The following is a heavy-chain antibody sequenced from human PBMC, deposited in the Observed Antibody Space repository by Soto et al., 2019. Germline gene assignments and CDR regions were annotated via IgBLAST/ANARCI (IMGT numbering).Heavy chain of an antibody. J-gene: IGHJ6*02. CDR2: ISGSGGIT. Sequence: EVQLLESGGDLVQPGGSLRLSCAGSGFTFSRYAMNWVRQAPGKGLEWVSGISGSGGITKYADSVKGRFTISRDNSGNTLEVEMNSLRVEDTAVYYCAKRRIAAGGAYSYYYGMDVWGQGTTVTVSS. CDR3: AKRRIAAGGAYSYYYGMDV. D-gene: IGHD6-13*01. V-gene: IGHV3-23*01. CDR1: GFTFSRYA.